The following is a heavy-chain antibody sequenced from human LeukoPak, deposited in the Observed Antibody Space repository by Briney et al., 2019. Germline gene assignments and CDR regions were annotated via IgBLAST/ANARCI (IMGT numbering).Heavy chain of an antibody. D-gene: IGHD3-9*01. J-gene: IGHJ3*02. CDR1: GYTFTGYY. Sequence: ASVKVSCKASGYTFTGYYMHWVRQAPGQGLGWMGWINPNSGGTNYAQKFQGWVTMTRDTSISTAYMELSRLRSDDTAVYYCARAYDILTGYYNAFDIWGQGTMVTVSS. V-gene: IGHV1-2*04. CDR2: INPNSGGT. CDR3: ARAYDILTGYYNAFDI.